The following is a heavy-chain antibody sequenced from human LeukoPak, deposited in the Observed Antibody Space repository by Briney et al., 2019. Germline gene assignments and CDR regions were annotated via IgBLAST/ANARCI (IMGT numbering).Heavy chain of an antibody. CDR1: GGSFSGYY. CDR2: INHSGST. CDR3: ARGVVVTAIHHYYYGMDV. J-gene: IGHJ6*04. V-gene: IGHV4-34*01. Sequence: SETLSLTCAVYGGSFSGYYWSWIRQPPGKGLEWIGEINHSGSTIYNPSLKSRVTISVDTSKNQFSLKLSSVTAADTAVYSSARGVVVTAIHHYYYGMDVWGKGTTVTVSS. D-gene: IGHD2-21*02.